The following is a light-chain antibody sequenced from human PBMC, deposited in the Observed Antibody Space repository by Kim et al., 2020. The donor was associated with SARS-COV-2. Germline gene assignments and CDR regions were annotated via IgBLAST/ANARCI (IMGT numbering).Light chain of an antibody. Sequence: SSELTQDPAVSVASGQTVRITCQGDSLRSYYASWYQQKPGQAPVLVIYGKNNRPSGIPDRFSGSSSGNTASLTITGAQAEDEADYYCNSRDSSGNLVFGGGTQLTVL. CDR1: SLRSYY. CDR3: NSRDSSGNLV. V-gene: IGLV3-19*01. J-gene: IGLJ2*01. CDR2: GKN.